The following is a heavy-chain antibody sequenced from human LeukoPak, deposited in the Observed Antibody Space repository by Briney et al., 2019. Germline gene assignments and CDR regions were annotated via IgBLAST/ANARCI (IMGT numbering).Heavy chain of an antibody. Sequence: SETLSQTCVVYGGSFSGYYWSWIRQPPGKGLEWIGEIYHSGSTNYKPSLKSRVTISVDTSKNQFSLKLSSVTAADTAVYYCARTEYSSSWYMDVWGKGTTVTVSS. CDR2: IYHSGST. CDR3: ARTEYSSSWYMDV. CDR1: GGSFSGYY. D-gene: IGHD6-6*01. J-gene: IGHJ6*03. V-gene: IGHV4-34*01.